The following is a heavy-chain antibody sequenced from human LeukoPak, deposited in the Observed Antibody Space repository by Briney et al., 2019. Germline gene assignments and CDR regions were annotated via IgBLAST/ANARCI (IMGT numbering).Heavy chain of an antibody. CDR2: IYPSGST. V-gene: IGHV4-4*07. J-gene: IGHJ5*02. CDR3: AREQGDQLLWSPPTFGFDP. CDR1: GVSINSYY. D-gene: IGHD2-2*01. Sequence: PSETLSLTCSVSGVSINSYYWSWLRPPAGKALEWFGRIYPSGSTNYNPPLKSRVHMSVYTSKIQFSLKLSSVTAADTAVYYCAREQGDQLLWSPPTFGFDPWGQGTLVTVSS.